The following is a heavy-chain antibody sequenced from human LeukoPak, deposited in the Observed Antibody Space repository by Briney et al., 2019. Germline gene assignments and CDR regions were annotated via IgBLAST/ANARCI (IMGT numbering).Heavy chain of an antibody. CDR3: ARDPSRYGGNYYFDY. Sequence: GASVSLSCEVSGYTFTIYYIHGVRRAPGQGLEWMGIINPSGGSTSYAQKYQGRVTMTRDTSTSTVYMELSSLRSEDTAVYYCARDPSRYGGNYYFDYWGQGTLVSVSS. J-gene: IGHJ4*02. CDR2: INPSGGST. D-gene: IGHD4-23*01. CDR1: GYTFTIYY. V-gene: IGHV1-46*01.